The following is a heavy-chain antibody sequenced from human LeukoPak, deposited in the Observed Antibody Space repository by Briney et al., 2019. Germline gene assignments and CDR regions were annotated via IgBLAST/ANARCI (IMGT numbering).Heavy chain of an antibody. CDR2: ISYDGSNK. Sequence: GGSLRLSCAASGFTFSSYAMHWVRQAPGKGLEWVAVISYDGSNKYYADSVKGRFTISRDNSKNTLYLQMNSLRAEDTAAYYCARGSYSTVPELFDYWGQGTLVTVSS. CDR1: GFTFSSYA. J-gene: IGHJ4*02. D-gene: IGHD4-11*01. V-gene: IGHV3-30*04. CDR3: ARGSYSTVPELFDY.